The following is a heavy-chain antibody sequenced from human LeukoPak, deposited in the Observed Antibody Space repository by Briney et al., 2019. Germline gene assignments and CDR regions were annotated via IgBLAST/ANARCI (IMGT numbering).Heavy chain of an antibody. V-gene: IGHV3-48*03. CDR3: ARADYGDSLDY. D-gene: IGHD4-17*01. CDR1: GFTFSSYE. Sequence: QPGGSLRLSCAASGFTFSSYEMNWVRQAPGKGLEWVSYITSGSSTIYYADSVKGRFTISRDNAKNSLYLQMNSLRAEDTAVYYCARADYGDSLDYWGQGTLVTVSS. CDR2: ITSGSSTI. J-gene: IGHJ4*02.